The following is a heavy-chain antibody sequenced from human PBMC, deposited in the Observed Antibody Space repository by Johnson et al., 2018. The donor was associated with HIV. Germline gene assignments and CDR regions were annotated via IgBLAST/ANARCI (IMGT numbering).Heavy chain of an antibody. CDR3: AKGFFELDDAFDI. CDR2: ISYDGSNK. J-gene: IGHJ3*02. CDR1: GFTVSSYA. D-gene: IGHD3/OR15-3a*01. Sequence: VQLVESGGGLVQPGGSLRLSCAASGFTVSSYAMHWVRQAPGKGLEWVAVISYDGSNKYYADSVKGRFTISRDNSKNTLYLQMNSLRAEDTAVYYCAKGFFELDDAFDIWGQGTMVTVSS. V-gene: IGHV3-30*04.